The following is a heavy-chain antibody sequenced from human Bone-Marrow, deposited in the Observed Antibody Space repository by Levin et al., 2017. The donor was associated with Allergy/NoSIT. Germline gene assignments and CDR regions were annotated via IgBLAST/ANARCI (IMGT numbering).Heavy chain of an antibody. J-gene: IGHJ5*02. D-gene: IGHD5-12*01. CDR3: ARGGDWFDP. V-gene: IGHV3-21*01. Sequence: LSLTCAASGFTFSSSSMNWVRQAPGKGLEWVSSISSSSSYIYYADSVKGRFTISRDNAKNSLYLQMNSLRAEDTAVYYCARGGDWFDPWGQGTLVTVSS. CDR1: GFTFSSSS. CDR2: ISSSSSYI.